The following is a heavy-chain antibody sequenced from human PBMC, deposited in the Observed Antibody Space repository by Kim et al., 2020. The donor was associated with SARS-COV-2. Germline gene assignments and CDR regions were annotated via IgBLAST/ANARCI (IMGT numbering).Heavy chain of an antibody. CDR3: TREAVLLWFGESSYPPYFDY. CDR2: IRSDAYGGTK. V-gene: IGHV3-49*03. J-gene: IGHJ4*02. Sequence: GGSLRLSCTASGFTFGDYAMSWFRQAPGKGLEWVGFIRSDAYGGTKAYAASVKCRFTISSDDSKSIAYLQMNSLKTEDTAVYYCTREAVLLWFGESSYPPYFDYWGQGTLVTVSS. CDR1: GFTFGDYA. D-gene: IGHD3-10*01.